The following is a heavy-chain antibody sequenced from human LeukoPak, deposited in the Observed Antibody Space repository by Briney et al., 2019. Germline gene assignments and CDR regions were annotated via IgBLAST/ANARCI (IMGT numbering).Heavy chain of an antibody. CDR1: GGSFSGYY. D-gene: IGHD2-2*01. Sequence: SETLSLTCAVYGGSFSGYYWSWIRQPPGKGLEWIGSISYSGSTSSNPSLKSRVTISVETSKNQFSLKLTSVTAADTAIYYCARHPPYCSSDKCLFDYWGQGTLVTVSS. J-gene: IGHJ4*02. CDR2: ISYSGST. CDR3: ARHPPYCSSDKCLFDY. V-gene: IGHV4-34*01.